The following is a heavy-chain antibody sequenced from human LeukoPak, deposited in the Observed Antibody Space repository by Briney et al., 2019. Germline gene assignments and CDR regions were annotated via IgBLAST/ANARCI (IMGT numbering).Heavy chain of an antibody. CDR2: IDPNSGGT. Sequence: ASVKVSCKASGYTFTGYYMHWVRQAPEQGLEWMGWIDPNSGGTNYAQKFQGRVTMTRDTSISTAYMELSRLRSDDTAVYYCARTDRTITMVRGGDLDYWGQGTLVTVSS. D-gene: IGHD3-10*01. CDR3: ARTDRTITMVRGGDLDY. V-gene: IGHV1-2*02. J-gene: IGHJ4*02. CDR1: GYTFTGYY.